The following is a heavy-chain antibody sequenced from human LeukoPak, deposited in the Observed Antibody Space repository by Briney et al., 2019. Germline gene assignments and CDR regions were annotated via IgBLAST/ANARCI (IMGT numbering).Heavy chain of an antibody. CDR3: ARDRGVVTAIRWFDP. CDR2: IYYSGST. J-gene: IGHJ5*02. V-gene: IGHV4-59*12. CDR1: GGSISPYY. D-gene: IGHD2-21*02. Sequence: SETLSLTCTVSGGSISPYYWSWIRQPPGKGLEWIGYIYYSGSTNYNPSLKSRVTISVDTSKNQFSLKLSSVTAADTAVYYCARDRGVVTAIRWFDPWGQGTLVTVSS.